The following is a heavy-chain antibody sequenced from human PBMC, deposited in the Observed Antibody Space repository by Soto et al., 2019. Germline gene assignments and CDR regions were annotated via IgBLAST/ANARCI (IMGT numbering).Heavy chain of an antibody. J-gene: IGHJ4*02. D-gene: IGHD5-18*01. Sequence: SVKVACKASGGTFSSYTISWVRQAPGQGLEWMGRIIPILGIANYARKFQGRVTITADKSTSTAYMELSSLRSEDTAVYYCAGTGARGYNAPDYWGQGTLVTVSS. V-gene: IGHV1-69*02. CDR1: GGTFSSYT. CDR2: IIPILGIA. CDR3: AGTGARGYNAPDY.